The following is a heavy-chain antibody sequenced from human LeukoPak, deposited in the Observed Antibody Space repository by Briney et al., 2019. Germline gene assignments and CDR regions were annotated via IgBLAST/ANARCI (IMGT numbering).Heavy chain of an antibody. Sequence: SVKVSCKASGGTFSSYAISWVRQAPGQGLEWMGGIIPIFGTANYAQKFQGRVTITADKSTSTAYMELSSLRSEDTAVYYCARGRTAGYYYYHYMDVWGKGTTVTVSS. J-gene: IGHJ6*03. CDR1: GGTFSSYA. CDR3: ARGRTAGYYYYHYMDV. D-gene: IGHD1-1*01. CDR2: IIPIFGTA. V-gene: IGHV1-69*06.